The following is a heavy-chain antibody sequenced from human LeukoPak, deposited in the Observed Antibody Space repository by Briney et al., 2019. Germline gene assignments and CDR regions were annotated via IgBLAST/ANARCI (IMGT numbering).Heavy chain of an antibody. CDR2: INHSGST. D-gene: IGHD3-22*01. CDR1: GGSFSGYY. J-gene: IGHJ6*02. CDR3: ARRVDSSGYPLISAYYYYGMDV. Sequence: SETLSLTCAVYGGSFSGYYWSWIRQPPGKRLEWIGEINHSGSTNYNPSLKSRVTISVDTSKNQFSLKLSSVTAADTAVYYCARRVDSSGYPLISAYYYYGMDVWGQGTTVTVSS. V-gene: IGHV4-34*01.